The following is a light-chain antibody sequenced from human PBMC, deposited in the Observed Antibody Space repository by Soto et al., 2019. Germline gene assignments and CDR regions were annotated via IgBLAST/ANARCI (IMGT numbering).Light chain of an antibody. CDR2: AAS. CDR3: QQYNSYLWT. V-gene: IGKV1-39*01. CDR1: QSITGY. J-gene: IGKJ1*01. Sequence: DIQLTHSPSSLSASVGDRVTITCRASQSITGYLNWYQQKPGKVPKLLIYAASTLQSGVPSRFSGSGSGTEFTLTISSLQPDDFATYYCQQYNSYLWTFGQGTKVDI.